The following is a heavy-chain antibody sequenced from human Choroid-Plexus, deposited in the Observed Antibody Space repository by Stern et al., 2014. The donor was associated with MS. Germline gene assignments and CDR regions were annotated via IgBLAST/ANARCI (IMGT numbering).Heavy chain of an antibody. D-gene: IGHD2/OR15-2a*01. Sequence: QVQLVESGGGVVQPGRPLRLSCVASGFTFGSCAMPWVRQAPGKGLEWVAGVSYGGSNKYYADSVKGRFTISRDNSQNTLYMQRSSLRPEDTAVYYCAKDRQYLTYFFDHWGQGSLVTVSS. CDR1: GFTFGSCA. J-gene: IGHJ5*02. CDR2: VSYGGSNK. CDR3: AKDRQYLTYFFDH. V-gene: IGHV3-30*18.